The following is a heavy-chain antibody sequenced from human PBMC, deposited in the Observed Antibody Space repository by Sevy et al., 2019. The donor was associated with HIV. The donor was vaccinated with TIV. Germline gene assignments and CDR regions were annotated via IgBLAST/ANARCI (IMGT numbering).Heavy chain of an antibody. D-gene: IGHD2-8*02. V-gene: IGHV3-21*01. J-gene: IGHJ4*02. Sequence: GGSLRLSCAASGFTFSSYSMNWVRQAPGKGLEWVSSISSSSYIYYADSVKGRFTISRDNAKNSLYLQMNSLRAEDTAVYYCARDPIVLGARGSFDYWGQGTLVTVSS. CDR2: ISSSSYI. CDR3: ARDPIVLGARGSFDY. CDR1: GFTFSSYS.